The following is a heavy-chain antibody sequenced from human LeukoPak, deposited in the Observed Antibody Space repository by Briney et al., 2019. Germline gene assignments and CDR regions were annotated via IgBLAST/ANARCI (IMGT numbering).Heavy chain of an antibody. CDR2: IYYSGST. CDR1: GGSISSSSYY. CDR3: AALSVLGGGYYYDRWFDP. J-gene: IGHJ5*02. V-gene: IGHV4-39*07. D-gene: IGHD3-22*01. Sequence: SETLSLTCTVSGGSISSSSYYWGWIRQPPGKGLEWIGSIYYSGSTNYNPSLKSRVTISVDTSKNQFSLKLSSVTAADTAVYYCAALSVLGGGYYYDRWFDPWGQGTLVTVSS.